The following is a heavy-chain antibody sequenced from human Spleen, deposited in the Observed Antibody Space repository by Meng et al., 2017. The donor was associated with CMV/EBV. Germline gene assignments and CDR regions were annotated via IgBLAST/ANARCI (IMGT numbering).Heavy chain of an antibody. CDR1: GYTFTSYD. V-gene: IGHV1-8*03. D-gene: IGHD1-7*01. J-gene: IGHJ4*02. Sequence: ASVKVSCKASGYTFTSYDINWVRQATGQGLEWMGWMNPNSGNTGYAQKFQGRVTITRNTSISTAYMELSSLRSEDTAVYYCAREGSIDGTGTTFFAFDYWGQGTLVTVSS. CDR2: MNPNSGNT. CDR3: AREGSIDGTGTTFFAFDY.